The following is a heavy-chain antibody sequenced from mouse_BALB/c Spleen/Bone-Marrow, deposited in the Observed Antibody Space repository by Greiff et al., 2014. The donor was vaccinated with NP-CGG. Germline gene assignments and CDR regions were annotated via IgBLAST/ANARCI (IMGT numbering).Heavy chain of an antibody. Sequence: VQLQQPGAELVKPGASVKLSRTASGFNIKDTYMHWVKQRPEQGLEWIGRIDPANGNTKYDPKFQGKATITADTSSNTAYLQLSSLTSEDTAVYYCATYYYGSSWGFAYWGQGTLVTVSA. J-gene: IGHJ3*01. CDR3: ATYYYGSSWGFAY. CDR1: GFNIKDTY. V-gene: IGHV14-3*02. D-gene: IGHD1-1*01. CDR2: IDPANGNT.